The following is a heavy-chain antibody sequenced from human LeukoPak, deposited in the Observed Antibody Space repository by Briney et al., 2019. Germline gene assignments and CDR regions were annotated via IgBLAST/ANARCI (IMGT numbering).Heavy chain of an antibody. V-gene: IGHV4-59*01. J-gene: IGHJ2*01. D-gene: IGHD4-23*01. Sequence: PSATLSLTCSVSGGSISSYYWSWIRQPPGKGLEWIGYIYYSGSTNYNPSLKSRVTISVDTSKNQFSLKLSSVTAADTAVYYCARALGDNAHWYFDLWGRGTLVTVSS. CDR3: ARALGDNAHWYFDL. CDR2: IYYSGST. CDR1: GGSISSYY.